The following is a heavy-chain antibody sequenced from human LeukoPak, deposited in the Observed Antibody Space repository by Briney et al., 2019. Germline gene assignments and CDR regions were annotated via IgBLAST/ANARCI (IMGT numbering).Heavy chain of an antibody. CDR2: IRYDGGNK. V-gene: IGHV3-30*02. J-gene: IGHJ6*03. Sequence: GGSLRLSCAASAFTFRNYGMHWVRQAPGKGLEWVAFIRYDGGNKNYADSVRGRFTISRDNPKNTLYLQMNSLRAEDTAVYYCARDRAEWELPYYYYYYYMDVRGKGTTVTVSS. CDR1: AFTFRNYG. D-gene: IGHD1-26*01. CDR3: ARDRAEWELPYYYYYYYMDV.